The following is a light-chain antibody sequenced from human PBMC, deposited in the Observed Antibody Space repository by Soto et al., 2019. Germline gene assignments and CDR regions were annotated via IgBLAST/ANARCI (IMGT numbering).Light chain of an antibody. CDR1: QTVDGNF. Sequence: DIVLTQSPGTLSLSPGERATLSCRASQTVDGNFLAWCQQKPGQAPRLLIYAASTRATGIPDRCSGSGSGTDFTLTISRLDPEDFAVYYCLKYGSSPGWTFGPGTKVDIK. CDR2: AAS. V-gene: IGKV3-20*01. CDR3: LKYGSSPGWT. J-gene: IGKJ1*01.